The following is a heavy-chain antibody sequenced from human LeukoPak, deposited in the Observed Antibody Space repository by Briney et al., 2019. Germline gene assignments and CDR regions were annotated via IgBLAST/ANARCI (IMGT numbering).Heavy chain of an antibody. CDR3: LTIPEWGIAEYQLLWDAFDI. J-gene: IGHJ3*02. D-gene: IGHD2-2*01. Sequence: SVKVSCKASGGTFSSYTISWVRQAPGQGLEWMGRIIPILGIANYAQEFQGRVTITADKSTSTAYMELSSLRSEDTAVYYCLTIPEWGIAEYQLLWDAFDIWGQGTMVTVSS. CDR1: GGTFSSYT. CDR2: IIPILGIA. V-gene: IGHV1-69*02.